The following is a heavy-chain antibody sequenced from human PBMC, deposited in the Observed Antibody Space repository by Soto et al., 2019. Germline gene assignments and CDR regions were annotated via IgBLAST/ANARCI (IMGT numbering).Heavy chain of an antibody. CDR1: GFTVSSNY. Sequence: GGSLRLSCAASGFTVSSNYMSWVRQAPGKGLEWASVIYSGGSTYYADSVKGRFTISRDNSKNTLYLQMNSLRAEDTAVYYCARDSRGYSYGLFDYWGQGTLVTVSS. V-gene: IGHV3-53*01. CDR2: IYSGGST. J-gene: IGHJ4*02. D-gene: IGHD5-18*01. CDR3: ARDSRGYSYGLFDY.